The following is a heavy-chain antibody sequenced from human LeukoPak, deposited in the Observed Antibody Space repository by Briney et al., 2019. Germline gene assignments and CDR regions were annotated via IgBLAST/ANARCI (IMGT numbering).Heavy chain of an antibody. CDR3: ARAAYDSSGYLTL. V-gene: IGHV3-33*08. J-gene: IGHJ4*02. CDR2: VWYDGSNK. D-gene: IGHD3-22*01. CDR1: GFTFSSYG. Sequence: GWSLRLSCAASGFTFSSYGMHWVRQAPGKGLEWVAVVWYDGSNKYYANSVKGRFTISRDNSKNTLYLQMNSLRAEDTAMFYCARAAYDSSGYLTLWGQGTLVSVSS.